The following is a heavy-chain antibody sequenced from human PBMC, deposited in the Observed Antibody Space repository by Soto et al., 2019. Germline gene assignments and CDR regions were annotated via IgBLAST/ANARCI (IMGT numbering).Heavy chain of an antibody. V-gene: IGHV5-51*01. J-gene: IGHJ5*02. CDR3: ARQSWSNWFDP. Sequence: GASLKISCKGSGYSFTGYWIGWVRQMPGKGLEWMGIIFPGDSDTKYSPSFQGQVTISADKSISTAYLQWSSLKASDTAMYYCARQSWSNWFDPWGQGTLVTVSS. CDR2: IFPGDSDT. CDR1: GYSFTGYW.